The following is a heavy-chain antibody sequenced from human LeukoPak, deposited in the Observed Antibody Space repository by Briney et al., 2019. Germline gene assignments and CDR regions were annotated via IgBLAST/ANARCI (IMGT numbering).Heavy chain of an antibody. CDR3: ARHHTSSKPIDY. V-gene: IGHV4-59*01. CDR1: DGSINGYY. D-gene: IGHD3-16*01. Sequence: PSETLSLTCTVSDGSINGYYWSWIRQPPGKGLDWIGYMYSGGTTNYSPSLKSRVTISEDTSKNQFSLKLTSVTAADTAVYYCARHHTSSKPIDYWGQGTLVTVSS. J-gene: IGHJ4*02. CDR2: MYSGGTT.